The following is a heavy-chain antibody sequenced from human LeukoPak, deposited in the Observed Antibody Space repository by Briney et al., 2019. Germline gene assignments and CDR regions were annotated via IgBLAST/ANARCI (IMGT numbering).Heavy chain of an antibody. CDR3: AKGLHSSSWNDAFDI. V-gene: IGHV3-30*02. J-gene: IGHJ3*02. Sequence: GGSLRLSCAASGFNFNYYGMHWVRQAPGKGLEWVAFIRYDGSNRYYADSVKGRFTISRDNSENTLYMQMNSLRVEDTAVYYCAKGLHSSSWNDAFDIWGQGTTVTVSS. CDR2: IRYDGSNR. D-gene: IGHD6-13*01. CDR1: GFNFNYYG.